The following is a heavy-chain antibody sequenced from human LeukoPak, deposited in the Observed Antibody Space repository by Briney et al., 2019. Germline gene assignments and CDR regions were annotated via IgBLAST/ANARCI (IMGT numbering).Heavy chain of an antibody. CDR1: GFTFSNAW. CDR3: TTDFTGAVAVFDY. CDR2: IKSKTDGGTT. D-gene: IGHD6-19*01. V-gene: IGHV3-15*01. Sequence: GGSLRLSCAASGFTFSNAWMSWVRQAPGKGLEWVGRIKSKTDGGTTDYAAPVKGRFTISRDDSKNTLYLQMNSQKTEDTAVYYCTTDFTGAVAVFDYWGQGTLVTVSS. J-gene: IGHJ4*02.